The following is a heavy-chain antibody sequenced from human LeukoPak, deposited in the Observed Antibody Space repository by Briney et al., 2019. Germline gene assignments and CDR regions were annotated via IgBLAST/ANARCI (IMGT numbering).Heavy chain of an antibody. V-gene: IGHV3-23*01. J-gene: IGHJ4*02. CDR2: INGGGVNT. CDR3: ARDEGSPPPISWGLGY. D-gene: IGHD3-16*01. Sequence: GGSLRLSCAASGFTFSSYAMSWVRQAPGKGLEWVSTINGGGVNTHYADSVGGRFTISRDNSKSTLYLQMNSLRAEDTAVYYCARDEGSPPPISWGLGYWGQGTLVTVSS. CDR1: GFTFSSYA.